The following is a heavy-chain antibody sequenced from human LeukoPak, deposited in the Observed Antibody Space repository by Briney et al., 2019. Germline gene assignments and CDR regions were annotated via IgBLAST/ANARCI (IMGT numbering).Heavy chain of an antibody. D-gene: IGHD3-22*01. J-gene: IGHJ4*02. CDR2: ISSSSSYI. CDR1: GFTFSSYS. V-gene: IGHV3-21*01. Sequence: GGSLRLSCAASGFTFSSYSMNWVRQAPGKGLEWVSSISSSSSYIYYADSVKGRFTISRDNAKNSLYLQTNSLRAEDTAVYYCARDDRLEVVIEALYYYDSSGYYPSHFDYWGQGTLVTVSS. CDR3: ARDDRLEVVIEALYYYDSSGYYPSHFDY.